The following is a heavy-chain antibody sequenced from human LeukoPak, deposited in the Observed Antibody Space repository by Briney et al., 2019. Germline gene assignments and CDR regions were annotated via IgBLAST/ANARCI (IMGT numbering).Heavy chain of an antibody. V-gene: IGHV1-8*01. Sequence: ASVKVSCKASEYTFTNYDINWVRQATGQGLEWMGWINPNSGNTGYTQKFQGRVTMTRNTSSNTAFMELISLTSEDTAIYYCARSLVTYWGKDFLNWFDPWGQGTLLTVSS. CDR2: INPNSGNT. D-gene: IGHD3-16*01. CDR3: ARSLVTYWGKDFLNWFDP. CDR1: EYTFTNYD. J-gene: IGHJ5*02.